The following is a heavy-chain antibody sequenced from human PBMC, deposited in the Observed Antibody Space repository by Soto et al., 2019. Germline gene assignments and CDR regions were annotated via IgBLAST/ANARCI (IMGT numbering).Heavy chain of an antibody. CDR1: GFSLNTNAVG. D-gene: IGHD6-19*01. V-gene: IGHV2-5*02. Sequence: KESGPTLVKPTQTLTLTCTFSGFSLNTNAVGVAWISQPPGKALEWLALLYWDDDKRYSPSLKSRLTITTDTSKNQVVLTMTNMDPEDTATYYCAHRRVRDSSGENFDSWGQGTLVTVSS. J-gene: IGHJ4*02. CDR2: LYWDDDK. CDR3: AHRRVRDSSGENFDS.